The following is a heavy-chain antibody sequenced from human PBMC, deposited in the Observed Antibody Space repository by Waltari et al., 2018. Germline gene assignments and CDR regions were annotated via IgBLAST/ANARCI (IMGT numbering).Heavy chain of an antibody. CDR1: GFTFDDYT. CDR3: AKDRRIAAPRAHYYYMDV. Sequence: EVQLVESGGVVVQPGGSLRLSCAASGFTFDDYTMHWVRQAPGEGLEWVSLISWDGGSTDYADSVKGRFTISRDNSKNSLYLQMNSRRTEDTALYYCAKDRRIAAPRAHYYYMDVWGKGTTVTVSS. CDR2: ISWDGGST. V-gene: IGHV3-43*01. J-gene: IGHJ6*03. D-gene: IGHD6-6*01.